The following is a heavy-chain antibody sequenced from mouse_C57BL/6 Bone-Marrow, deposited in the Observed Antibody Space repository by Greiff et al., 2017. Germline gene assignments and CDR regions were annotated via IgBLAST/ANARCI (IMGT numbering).Heavy chain of an antibody. CDR3: TTGLWFAY. V-gene: IGHV14-4*01. Sequence: VQLQQSGAELVRPGASVKLSCTASGFNIKDDYMHWVKQRPEQGLEWIGWIDPENGDTEYASKFQGKATITADTSSNTAYLQLSRLTSEDTAVYYCTTGLWFAYWGQGTVVTVSA. CDR2: IDPENGDT. J-gene: IGHJ3*01. CDR1: GFNIKDDY. D-gene: IGHD2-13*01.